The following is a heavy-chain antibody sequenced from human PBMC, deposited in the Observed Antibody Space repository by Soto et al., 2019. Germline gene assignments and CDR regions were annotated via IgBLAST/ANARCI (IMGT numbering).Heavy chain of an antibody. Sequence: SETLSLTCTVSGGSVSSGSYYWSWIRQPPGKGLEWIGYIYYSGSTNYNPPLKSRVTISVDTSKNQFSLKLSSVTAADTAVYYCARGYCSGGSCYHYYYGMDVWGQGTTVTVSS. J-gene: IGHJ6*02. CDR2: IYYSGST. V-gene: IGHV4-61*01. CDR3: ARGYCSGGSCYHYYYGMDV. CDR1: GGSVSSGSYY. D-gene: IGHD2-15*01.